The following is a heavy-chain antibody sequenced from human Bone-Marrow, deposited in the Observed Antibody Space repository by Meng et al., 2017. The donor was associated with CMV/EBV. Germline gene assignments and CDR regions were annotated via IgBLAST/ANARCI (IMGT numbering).Heavy chain of an antibody. V-gene: IGHV3-23*01. J-gene: IGHJ4*02. Sequence: GESLKISCAASGFAFGAYAMSWVRQSAEKGLETVAIVSAIDDSTYYGDSVKGRFTISRDNSKNTVSLEMRSLTVEDTAIYYCAKTRNGYGGLDYWGQGAVVTVSS. CDR2: VSAIDDST. CDR1: GFAFGAYA. CDR3: AKTRNGYGGLDY. D-gene: IGHD5-12*01.